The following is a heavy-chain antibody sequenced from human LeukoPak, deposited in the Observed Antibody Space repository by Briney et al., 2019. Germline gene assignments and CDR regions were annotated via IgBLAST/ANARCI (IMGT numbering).Heavy chain of an antibody. CDR3: ARVKWRCSSTSCPTFDY. CDR2: IYHSGST. V-gene: IGHV4-30-2*01. D-gene: IGHD2-2*01. Sequence: SQTLSLICAVSGRSISSGGYSWSWIRQPPGKGLEWIGYIYHSGSTYYNPSLKSRVTISVDRSKNQFSLKLSSVTAADTAVYYCARVKWRCSSTSCPTFDYWGQGTLVTVSS. CDR1: GRSISSGGYS. J-gene: IGHJ4*02.